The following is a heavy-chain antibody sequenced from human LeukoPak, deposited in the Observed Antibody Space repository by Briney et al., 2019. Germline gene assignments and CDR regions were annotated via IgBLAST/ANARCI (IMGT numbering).Heavy chain of an antibody. CDR3: ARDVGVPAANSDGMDV. CDR2: ISSSSCYI. D-gene: IGHD2-2*01. V-gene: IGHV3-21*01. Sequence: GGSLRLSCAASGFTFSSYSMNWVRQAPGKGLEWVSSISSSSCYIYYADSVKGRFTISRDNAKNPLYLQMNSLRAEDTAVYYCARDVGVPAANSDGMDVWGQGTTVTVSS. CDR1: GFTFSSYS. J-gene: IGHJ6*02.